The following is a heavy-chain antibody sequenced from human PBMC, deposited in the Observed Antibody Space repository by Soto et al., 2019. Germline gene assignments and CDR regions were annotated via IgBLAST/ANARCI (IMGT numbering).Heavy chain of an antibody. CDR2: IKSKTDGGTT. V-gene: IGHV3-15*01. D-gene: IGHD4-17*01. CDR1: GFTYSNAW. Sequence: GGSLRLSCAASGFTYSNAWMSWVRQAPGKGLEWVGRIKSKTDGGTTDYAAPVKGRFTISRDDSKNTLYLQMNSLKTEDTAVYYCTTVAGVDYGDYDYYYYYYMDVWGKGTTVTVSS. CDR3: TTVAGVDYGDYDYYYYYYMDV. J-gene: IGHJ6*03.